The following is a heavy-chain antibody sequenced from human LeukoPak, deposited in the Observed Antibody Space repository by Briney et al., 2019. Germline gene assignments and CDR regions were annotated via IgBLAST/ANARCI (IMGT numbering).Heavy chain of an antibody. J-gene: IGHJ4*02. CDR2: INPNSGGT. CDR3: ARDTGPSGYDGFDY. CDR1: GYTFTGYY. Sequence: ASVKVSCKASGYTFTGYYMHWVRQAPGQGLEWMGWINPNSGGTNYAQKLQGRVTMTTDTSTSTAYMELRGLRSDDTAVYYCARDTGPSGYDGFDYWGQGTLVTVSS. D-gene: IGHD5-12*01. V-gene: IGHV1-2*02.